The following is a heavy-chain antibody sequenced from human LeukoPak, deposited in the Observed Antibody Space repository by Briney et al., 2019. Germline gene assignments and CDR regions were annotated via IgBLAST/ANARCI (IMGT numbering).Heavy chain of an antibody. V-gene: IGHV1-46*01. CDR1: GYTFTSYY. Sequence: ASVKVSCKASGYTFTSYYMHWVRQAPGQGLEWMGIINPSGGSTSYAQKFQGRVTMTRDTSTSTVYMELSSLRSEDTAVYYCARSGRDYGILTGDSDGLGYYYYGMDVWGQGTTVTVSS. D-gene: IGHD3-9*01. CDR2: INPSGGST. CDR3: ARSGRDYGILTGDSDGLGYYYYGMDV. J-gene: IGHJ6*02.